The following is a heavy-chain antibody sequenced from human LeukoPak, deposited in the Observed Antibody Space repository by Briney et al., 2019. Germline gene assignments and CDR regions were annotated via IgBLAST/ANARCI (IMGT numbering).Heavy chain of an antibody. J-gene: IGHJ4*02. Sequence: GGSLRLSRAASGFTFSSHTMIWVRQAAGKGLQWVSSISARGDITNSADSLKGRFTISRDNSKNRVDLQMASLRAEDTAVYYCARSAFFGMGAGEFDYWGQGALVTVSS. V-gene: IGHV3-23*01. D-gene: IGHD1-26*01. CDR1: GFTFSSHT. CDR2: ISARGDIT. CDR3: ARSAFFGMGAGEFDY.